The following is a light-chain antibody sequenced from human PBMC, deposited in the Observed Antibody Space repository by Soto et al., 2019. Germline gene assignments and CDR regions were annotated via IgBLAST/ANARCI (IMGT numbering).Light chain of an antibody. J-gene: IGKJ1*01. CDR2: AAS. V-gene: IGKV1-9*01. CDR3: LQHNSYPRT. Sequence: GDIVTITCRASQDIAIYLAWYQQKPGEAPKLLIYAASTLHGGVPSRFSGSGSGTDFALTITSLQAEDFATYYCLQHNSYPRTFGQGTKVDIK. CDR1: QDIAIY.